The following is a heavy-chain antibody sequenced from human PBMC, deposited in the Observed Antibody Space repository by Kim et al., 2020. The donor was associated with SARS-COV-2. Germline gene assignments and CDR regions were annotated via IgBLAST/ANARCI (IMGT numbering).Heavy chain of an antibody. V-gene: IGHV7-4-1*02. CDR1: GYPFTTYA. D-gene: IGHD3-10*01. Sequence: ASVKVSCKASGYPFTTYAMNWVRQAPGQGLEWMGWLNTNTGNPTYAQGFTGRFVFSLDASVSTAYLQISSLKAEDTAVYFCARDLGITMVRGITYYYYYGMDVWGQGTTVTVSS. J-gene: IGHJ6*02. CDR3: ARDLGITMVRGITYYYYYGMDV. CDR2: LNTNTGNP.